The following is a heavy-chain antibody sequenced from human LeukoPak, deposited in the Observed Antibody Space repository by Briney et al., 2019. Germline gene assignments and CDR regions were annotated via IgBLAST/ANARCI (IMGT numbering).Heavy chain of an antibody. CDR1: GYSISSGYY. V-gene: IGHV4-38-2*02. CDR2: IYHSGRT. J-gene: IGHJ4*02. D-gene: IGHD5-18*01. CDR3: ATTTEWIELWSH. Sequence: SETLSLTCTVSGYSISSGYYWGWIRPPPGKGLEWIGSIYHSGRTFYNPSLKSRVTISVDTSKNQFSLKLTSVTAADTAVYYCATTTEWIELWSHWGQGTLVTVSS.